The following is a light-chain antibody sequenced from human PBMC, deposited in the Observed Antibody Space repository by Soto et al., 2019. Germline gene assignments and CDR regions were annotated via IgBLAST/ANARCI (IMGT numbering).Light chain of an antibody. Sequence: QSVLTQPPSVSAAPGQKVTISCSGGSFNIGDNYVSWYQQLPGTAPKLHIYDNNKRPSGIPDRFSGSKSGTSATLDISGLQTGDEADYYCGSWDTSLSGIIFGGGTKLTVL. CDR2: DNN. CDR1: SFNIGDNY. V-gene: IGLV1-51*01. CDR3: GSWDTSLSGII. J-gene: IGLJ2*01.